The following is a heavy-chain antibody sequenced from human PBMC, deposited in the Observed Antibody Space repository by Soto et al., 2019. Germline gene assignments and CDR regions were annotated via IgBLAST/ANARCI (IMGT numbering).Heavy chain of an antibody. Sequence: QVQLVESGGGVVQPGRSLRLSCAASGFTFSSYAMHWVRQAPGKGLEWVAVISYDGSNKYYADSVKGRFTISRDNSKNMLYLQMNSLRAEDTAVYYCARDAQGVVNNYFDYWGQGTLVTVSS. CDR2: ISYDGSNK. CDR1: GFTFSSYA. CDR3: ARDAQGVVNNYFDY. D-gene: IGHD3-3*01. J-gene: IGHJ4*02. V-gene: IGHV3-30-3*01.